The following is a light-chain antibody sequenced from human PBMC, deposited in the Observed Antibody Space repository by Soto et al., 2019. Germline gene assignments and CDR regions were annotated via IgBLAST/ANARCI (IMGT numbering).Light chain of an antibody. CDR3: MQAAQTPYT. CDR1: QSLLNSNGYTY. J-gene: IGKJ2*01. CDR2: LVS. V-gene: IGKV2-28*01. Sequence: EIVMTQSPLSLPATPGEPASISCRSRQSLLNSNGYTYLDWYLQKPGQSPQFLIYLVSNRSSGVPDRCSGSGSGTDFTLKISRVEAEDVGVYFCMQAAQTPYTFGQGTKLEIK.